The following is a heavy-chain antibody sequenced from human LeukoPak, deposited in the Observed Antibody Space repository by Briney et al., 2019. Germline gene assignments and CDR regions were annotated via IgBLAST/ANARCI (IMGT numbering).Heavy chain of an antibody. Sequence: GGSLRLSCAASGFTFSSYAMHWVRQAPGKGLEYVSAISSNGGSTYYANSVKGRFTISRDNSKNTLYLQMGSLRAEDKAVYYCARDFDGSLDYWGQGTLVTVSS. J-gene: IGHJ4*02. CDR1: GFTFSSYA. CDR3: ARDFDGSLDY. CDR2: ISSNGGST. D-gene: IGHD1-26*01. V-gene: IGHV3-64*01.